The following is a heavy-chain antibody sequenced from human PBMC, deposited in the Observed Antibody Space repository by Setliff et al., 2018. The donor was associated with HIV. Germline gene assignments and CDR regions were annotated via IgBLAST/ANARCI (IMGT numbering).Heavy chain of an antibody. CDR1: GGSISSGSYY. CDR2: IYYSRST. CDR3: ARFPSSTSFYYFDY. J-gene: IGHJ4*02. D-gene: IGHD2-2*01. V-gene: IGHV4-31*03. Sequence: PSETLSLTCTVSGGSISSGSYYWSWIRLHPGKGLEWIGFIYYSRSTYYNPSLKSRVSISVDTSKNQFSLKLYSVTAADTAVYYCARFPSSTSFYYFDYWGQGTLVTVSS.